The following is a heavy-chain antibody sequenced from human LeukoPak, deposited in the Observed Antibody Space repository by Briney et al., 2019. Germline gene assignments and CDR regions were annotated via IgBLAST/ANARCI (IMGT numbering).Heavy chain of an antibody. Sequence: PGGSLRLSCAASGFTFSSYTMHWIRQAPGKGLEWVSSISGSNSYIFYADSVKGRFTVSRDNAKDSLYLQMNSLRAEDTAVYYCERALTTLTYEGYWGQGTLVTVSS. CDR3: ERALTTLTYEGY. D-gene: IGHD1-1*01. CDR1: GFTFSSYT. V-gene: IGHV3-21*01. J-gene: IGHJ4*02. CDR2: ISGSNSYI.